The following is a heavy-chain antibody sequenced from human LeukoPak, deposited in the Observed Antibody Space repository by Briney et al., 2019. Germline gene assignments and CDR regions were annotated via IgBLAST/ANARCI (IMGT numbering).Heavy chain of an antibody. CDR1: GGSFSGYY. J-gene: IGHJ5*02. V-gene: IGHV4-34*01. CDR2: INHSGST. CDR3: ARERYQLLSPFDP. D-gene: IGHD2-2*01. Sequence: SETLSLTCAVYGGSFSGYYWSWIRQPPGKGLEWIGEINHSGSTNYNPSLKSRVTISVDTSKNQFSLKLSSVTAADTAVYYCARERYQLLSPFDPWGQGTLVTVSS.